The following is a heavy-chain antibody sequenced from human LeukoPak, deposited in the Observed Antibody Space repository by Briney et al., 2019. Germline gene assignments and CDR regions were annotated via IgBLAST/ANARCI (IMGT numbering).Heavy chain of an antibody. V-gene: IGHV5-51*01. CDR1: GYSFTSYW. Sequence: GESLKISCQGSGYSFTSYWIGWVRQMPGKGLEWMGIMYPLNSDIRYKPSFEGQVTMSADMSIKTAYLQWSSLKASGTAIYYCATTRGGNYHWDYWGQGTLVTVSS. J-gene: IGHJ4*02. CDR2: MYPLNSDI. CDR3: ATTRGGNYHWDY. D-gene: IGHD3-16*01.